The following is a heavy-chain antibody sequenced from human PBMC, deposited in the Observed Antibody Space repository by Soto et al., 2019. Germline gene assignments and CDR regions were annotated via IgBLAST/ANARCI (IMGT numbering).Heavy chain of an antibody. CDR3: ARERRAMVSYYYYGMDV. Sequence: GGSLRLSCAASGFTFSSYEMNWVRQAPGKGLEWVSYISSSGSTIYYADSVKGRFTISRDNAKNSLYLQMNSLRAEDTAVYYCARERRAMVSYYYYGMDVWGQGTTVTVSS. CDR2: ISSSGSTI. D-gene: IGHD5-18*01. CDR1: GFTFSSYE. J-gene: IGHJ6*02. V-gene: IGHV3-48*03.